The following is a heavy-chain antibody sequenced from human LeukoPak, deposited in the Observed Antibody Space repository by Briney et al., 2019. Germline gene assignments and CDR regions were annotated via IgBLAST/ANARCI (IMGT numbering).Heavy chain of an antibody. J-gene: IGHJ4*02. CDR1: GFTFSSYV. D-gene: IGHD4-17*01. CDR2: ISGSGGST. CDR3: AKPSPTVTALYYFDY. V-gene: IGHV3-23*01. Sequence: GGALRLSCAASGFTFSSYVMTWVRQAPGKGLEWVSAISGSGGSTYYADSVKGRFTISRDNSKNTLYLQMNSLRAEDTAVYYCAKPSPTVTALYYFDYWGQGTLVTVSS.